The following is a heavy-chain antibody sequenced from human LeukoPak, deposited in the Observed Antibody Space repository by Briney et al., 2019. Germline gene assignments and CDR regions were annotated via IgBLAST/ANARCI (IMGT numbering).Heavy chain of an antibody. CDR1: GGSISSSSYY. V-gene: IGHV4-39*01. J-gene: IGHJ4*02. Sequence: SETLSLTCTVSGGSISSSSYYWGWIRQPPGKGLEGIGSIYYSGSTYYNPSLKSRVTISVDTYKNQFSLKLSSVTAADTAVYYCASLADYYDSSTIDYWGQGTLVTVSS. D-gene: IGHD3-22*01. CDR2: IYYSGST. CDR3: ASLADYYDSSTIDY.